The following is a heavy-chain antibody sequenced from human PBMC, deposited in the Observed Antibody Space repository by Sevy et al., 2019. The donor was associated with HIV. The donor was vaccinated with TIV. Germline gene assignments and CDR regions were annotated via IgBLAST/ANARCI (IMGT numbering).Heavy chain of an antibody. D-gene: IGHD6-19*01. CDR2: IKQDGSEK. CDR3: AREEYSSGWYEFDY. CDR1: GFTFSSYW. J-gene: IGHJ4*02. Sequence: GGSLRLSCAASGFTFSSYWMSWVRQAPGKGLEWVANIKQDGSEKYYVDSVKGRLTISRDNAKNSLYLQMNSLRAEDTAVYYCAREEYSSGWYEFDYWGQGTLVTVSS. V-gene: IGHV3-7*01.